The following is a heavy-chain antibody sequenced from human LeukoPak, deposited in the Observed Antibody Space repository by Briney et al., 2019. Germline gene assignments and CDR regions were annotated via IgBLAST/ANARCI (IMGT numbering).Heavy chain of an antibody. CDR1: GFTFSSYS. Sequence: GGSLRLSCAASGFTFSSYSMNWVRQAPGKGLEWVSSISSSSSYIYYADSVTGRFTISRDNAKNSLYLQMNSLRAEDTAVYYCARRYYDFWSGYYPDHDAFDIWGQGTMVTVSS. J-gene: IGHJ3*02. D-gene: IGHD3-3*01. CDR3: ARRYYDFWSGYYPDHDAFDI. V-gene: IGHV3-21*01. CDR2: ISSSSSYI.